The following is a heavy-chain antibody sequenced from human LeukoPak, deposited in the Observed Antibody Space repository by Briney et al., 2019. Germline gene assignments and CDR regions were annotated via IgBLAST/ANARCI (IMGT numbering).Heavy chain of an antibody. J-gene: IGHJ4*02. CDR3: ARVRSRGYSGYGDFDY. V-gene: IGHV3-11*01. CDR1: GFTFSDYY. D-gene: IGHD5-12*01. CDR2: ISSSGSTI. Sequence: GGSLRLSCAASGFTFSDYYMSWIRQAPGKGLEWVSYISSSGSTIYYADSVKGRFTISRDNAKNSLYPQMNSLRAEDTAVYYCARVRSRGYSGYGDFDYWGQGTLVTVSS.